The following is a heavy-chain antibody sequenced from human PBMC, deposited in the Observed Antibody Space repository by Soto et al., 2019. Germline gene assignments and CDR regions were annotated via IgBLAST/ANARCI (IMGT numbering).Heavy chain of an antibody. V-gene: IGHV1-2*02. J-gene: IGHJ3*02. D-gene: IGHD3-10*01. CDR2: INPNSGGT. CDR3: ATYGPGSGYALDI. Sequence: ASVKVSCKASGYTFTGYYMHGVRQAPGQGLEWTGWINPNSGGTNYAQKLHGRVTMTRDTSITTAYMELSRLRSDDTAVHYCATYGPGSGYALDIWGQGTMLPVS. CDR1: GYTFTGYY.